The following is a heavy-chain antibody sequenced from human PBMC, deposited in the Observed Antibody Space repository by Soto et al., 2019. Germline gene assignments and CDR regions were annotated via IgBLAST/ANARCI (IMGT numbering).Heavy chain of an antibody. Sequence: ASVKVSCKVSGYTLTELSMHWVRQAPGKGLEWMGGFDPEDGETIYAQKFQGRVTMTEDTSTDTAYMELSSLRSEDTAVYYCATVVDSYDCRVYYARAAPYCDLWGRGTLVTVSS. CDR1: GYTLTELS. J-gene: IGHJ2*01. CDR3: ATVVDSYDCRVYYARAAPYCDL. V-gene: IGHV1-24*01. CDR2: FDPEDGET. D-gene: IGHD3-22*01.